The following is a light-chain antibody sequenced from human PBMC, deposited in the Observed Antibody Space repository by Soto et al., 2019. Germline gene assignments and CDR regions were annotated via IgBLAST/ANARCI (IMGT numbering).Light chain of an antibody. CDR1: QSISDW. J-gene: IGKJ1*01. CDR3: QQYNNYST. CDR2: DAS. Sequence: DIRMTQSPSTLSASVGDRVTITYRASQSISDWLAWFQLKPGKAPKLLIYDASSLESGVPSRFSGSGSGTEFTLTISSLQPDDFATYYCQQYNNYSTFGQGTKVDIK. V-gene: IGKV1-5*01.